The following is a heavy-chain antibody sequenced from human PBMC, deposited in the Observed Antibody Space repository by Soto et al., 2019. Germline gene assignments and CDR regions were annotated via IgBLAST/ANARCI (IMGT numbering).Heavy chain of an antibody. CDR3: ARDTSAGGGSLPFDY. CDR1: GFTFSSYE. J-gene: IGHJ4*02. V-gene: IGHV3-48*03. Sequence: GGSLRLSCAASGFTFSSYEMNWVRQAPGKGLEWVSYISSSGSSIYYADSVKGRFTISRDNAKNSVYLQMNSLRAEDTAVYYCARDTSAGGGSLPFDYWGQGTMVTVSS. D-gene: IGHD2-15*01. CDR2: ISSSGSSI.